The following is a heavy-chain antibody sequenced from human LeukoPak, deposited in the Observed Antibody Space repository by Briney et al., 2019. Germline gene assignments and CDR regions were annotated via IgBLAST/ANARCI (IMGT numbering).Heavy chain of an antibody. Sequence: PSETLSLTCTVSGGSISSHYWSWIRQPPGKGLEWIGYIYYSGSTNYNPSLKSRVTISVDTSKNQFSLKLSSVTAADTAVYYCARQSVGYAYAYYDILTPFDYWGQGTLVTVSS. CDR3: ARQSVGYAYAYYDILTPFDY. D-gene: IGHD3-9*01. V-gene: IGHV4-59*08. J-gene: IGHJ4*02. CDR2: IYYSGST. CDR1: GGSISSHY.